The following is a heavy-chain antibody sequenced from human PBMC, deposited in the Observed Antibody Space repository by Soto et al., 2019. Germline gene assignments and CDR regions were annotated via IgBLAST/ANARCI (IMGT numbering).Heavy chain of an antibody. D-gene: IGHD1-26*01. V-gene: IGHV1-18*01. J-gene: IGHJ4*02. Sequence: QVHLVQSGAEVKKPGASVKVSCKASGYTFTSYGITWVRQAPGQGLEWMGGISAHNGNTDYAQKLQGRVIVTRDTSTTNDYMVQRSLRSNDTAVYYCARGSYGDYWGQGALVTVSS. CDR3: ARGSYGDY. CDR1: GYTFTSYG. CDR2: ISAHNGNT.